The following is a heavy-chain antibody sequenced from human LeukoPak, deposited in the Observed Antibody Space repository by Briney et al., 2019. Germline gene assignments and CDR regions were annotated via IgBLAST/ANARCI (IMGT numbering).Heavy chain of an antibody. D-gene: IGHD1-1*01. Sequence: GGSLRLSCAASGFTCSSYSMNWVRQAPGKGLEWVSYISSSSSTIYYADSVKGRFTISRDNAKNSLYLQMNSLRAEDTAVYYCARDWQLFDYWGQGTLVTVSS. J-gene: IGHJ4*02. CDR2: ISSSSSTI. CDR3: ARDWQLFDY. V-gene: IGHV3-48*01. CDR1: GFTCSSYS.